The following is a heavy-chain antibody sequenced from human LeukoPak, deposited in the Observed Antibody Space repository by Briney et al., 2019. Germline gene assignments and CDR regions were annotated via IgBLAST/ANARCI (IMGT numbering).Heavy chain of an antibody. D-gene: IGHD6-13*01. J-gene: IGHJ6*02. CDR1: GYTFTSYY. Sequence: ASVKVSCKASGYTFTSYYMHWVRQAPGQGLEWMGIINPSGGSTSYAQKFQGRVTITADKSTSTAYMELSSLRSEDTAVYYCARDKAAAGRGYYYYYYGMDVWGQGTTVTVSS. CDR2: INPSGGST. V-gene: IGHV1-46*01. CDR3: ARDKAAAGRGYYYYYYGMDV.